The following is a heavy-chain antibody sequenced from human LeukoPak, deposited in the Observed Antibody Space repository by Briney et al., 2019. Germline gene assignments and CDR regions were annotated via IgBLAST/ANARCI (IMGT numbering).Heavy chain of an antibody. V-gene: IGHV4-59*08. CDR2: IYYTGGT. D-gene: IGHD7-27*01. J-gene: IGHJ3*02. CDR1: GGSITNYY. Sequence: SETLSLTCTVSGGSITNYYWAWIRQPPGKGLEWIGNIYYTGGTKYNPSLRSRVTISVDPSKNQFSLKLSSVTAADTAMYYCAIAPVTVGNAFDIWGQGTMVTVSS. CDR3: AIAPVTVGNAFDI.